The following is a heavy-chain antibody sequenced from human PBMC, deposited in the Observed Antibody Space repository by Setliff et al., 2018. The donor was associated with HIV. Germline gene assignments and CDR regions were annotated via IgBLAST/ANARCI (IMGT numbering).Heavy chain of an antibody. V-gene: IGHV4-61*09. CDR3: ARDGRFGESRD. J-gene: IGHJ4*02. Sequence: KASETLSLTCTVSGGSISSGSHSWSWIRQPAGKGLEWIGHIYTSRSSNYNPSLKSRVTISVDTSKNQFSLKLSSVTAADTAVYYCARDGRFGESRDWGQGTLVTVSS. CDR1: GGSISSGSHS. CDR2: IYTSRSS. D-gene: IGHD3-10*01.